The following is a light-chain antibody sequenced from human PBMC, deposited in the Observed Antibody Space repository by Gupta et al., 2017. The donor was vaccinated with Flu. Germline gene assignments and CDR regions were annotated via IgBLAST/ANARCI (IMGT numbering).Light chain of an antibody. J-gene: IGLJ3*02. Sequence: SALTQPRPASGPPGQSVTTSCTGTSSDVGGCLYVSWYHLRPAKAPKLMIYDVSKRPAGVPDRFSGSRAGNTASLTVSGPQEEEEADYYSSSRADNYAWVFGGGTKVTVL. CDR1: SSDVGGCLY. CDR2: DVS. CDR3: SSRADNYAWV. V-gene: IGLV2-11*01.